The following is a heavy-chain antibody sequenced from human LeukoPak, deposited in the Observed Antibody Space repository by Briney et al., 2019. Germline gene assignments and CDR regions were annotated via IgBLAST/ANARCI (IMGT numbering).Heavy chain of an antibody. CDR3: ARVSDAYDYFFDY. Sequence: GGSLRLSCAASGFTFSDYYMSWIRQAPGKGLEWVSSVSRRSSFIFYADSVQGRFTTSRDDAKDSLFLQLNSLRAEDTAVYYCARVSDAYDYFFDYWGQGTLVTVSS. J-gene: IGHJ4*02. CDR2: VSRRSSFI. V-gene: IGHV3-11*06. D-gene: IGHD5-12*01. CDR1: GFTFSDYY.